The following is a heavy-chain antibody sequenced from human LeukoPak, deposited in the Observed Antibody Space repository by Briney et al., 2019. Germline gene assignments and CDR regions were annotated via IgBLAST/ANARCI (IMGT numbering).Heavy chain of an antibody. CDR1: GGSISSGGYY. J-gene: IGHJ4*02. Sequence: SQNLSLNCTVSGGSISSGGYYWSWIRQHPGKGLEWIGYIYYSGSTYYNPSLKSRVTISVDTSKNQFSLKLSSVTAADTAVYYCARAPPTYYYDSSGYSPFDYWGQGTLVTVSS. V-gene: IGHV4-31*03. CDR2: IYYSGST. D-gene: IGHD3-22*01. CDR3: ARAPPTYYYDSSGYSPFDY.